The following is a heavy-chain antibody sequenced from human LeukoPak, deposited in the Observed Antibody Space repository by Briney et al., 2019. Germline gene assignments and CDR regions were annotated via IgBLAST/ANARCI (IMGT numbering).Heavy chain of an antibody. CDR1: GFTFSNHE. J-gene: IGHJ4*02. V-gene: IGHV3-48*03. D-gene: IGHD2-21*02. CDR3: VRARLIRLENFFDY. CDR2: TSRGGSDI. Sequence: GGSLRLSCATSGFTFSNHEMNWVRQAPGKGLEWVAYTSRGGSDISYADSVKGRFTVSTDNANSSLYLQMNSLRAEDTAVYFCVRARLIRLENFFDYWGQGTLVTVSS.